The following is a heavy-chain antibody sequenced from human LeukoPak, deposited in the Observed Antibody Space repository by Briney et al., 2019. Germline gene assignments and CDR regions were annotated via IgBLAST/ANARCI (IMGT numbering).Heavy chain of an antibody. Sequence: SVKVSCKASGGTFSSYAISWVRQAPGQGLEWMGGIIPIFGTANYAQKFQGRVTITADESTSTAYMELSSLRSEDTAVYYCVVGDFWSGYPRYYYYYYGMDVWGQGTTVTVSS. CDR3: VVGDFWSGYPRYYYYYYGMDV. V-gene: IGHV1-69*13. CDR1: GGTFSSYA. D-gene: IGHD3-3*01. CDR2: IIPIFGTA. J-gene: IGHJ6*02.